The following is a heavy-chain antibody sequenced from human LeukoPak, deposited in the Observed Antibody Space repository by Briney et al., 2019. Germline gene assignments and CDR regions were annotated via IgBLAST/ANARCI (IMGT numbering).Heavy chain of an antibody. Sequence: PGGSLRLSCAASGFTFSDCTMNWVRQAPGKGLEWVSSISSSSSYTWYADSVKGRFTISRDNAKNSLYLQLNSLRAEDTAVYYCARGNSHGYYYYGMDVWGQGTTVTVSS. CDR2: ISSSSSYT. CDR3: ARGNSHGYYYYGMDV. V-gene: IGHV3-21*06. D-gene: IGHD2/OR15-2a*01. J-gene: IGHJ6*02. CDR1: GFTFSDCT.